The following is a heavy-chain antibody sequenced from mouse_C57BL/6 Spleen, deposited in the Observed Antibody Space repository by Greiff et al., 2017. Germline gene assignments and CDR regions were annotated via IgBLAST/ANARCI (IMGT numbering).Heavy chain of an antibody. CDR2: ISSGGDYI. CDR1: GFTFSSYA. Sequence: EVQVVESGEGLVQPGGSLKLSCAASGFTFSSYAMSWVRQTPEKRLEWVAYISSGGDYIYYADTVKGRFTISRDNARNTLYLQMSSLKSEDTAMYYCTRGGIYDGYYGFAYWGQGTLVTVSA. CDR3: TRGGIYDGYYGFAY. J-gene: IGHJ3*01. V-gene: IGHV5-9-1*02. D-gene: IGHD2-3*01.